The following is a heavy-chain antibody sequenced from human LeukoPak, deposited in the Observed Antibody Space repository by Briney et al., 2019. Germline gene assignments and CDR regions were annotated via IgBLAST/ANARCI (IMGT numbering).Heavy chain of an antibody. J-gene: IGHJ4*02. CDR1: GYSFTSYW. CDR2: IYPGDSDT. V-gene: IGHV5-51*01. D-gene: IGHD6-19*01. Sequence: RGEPLKISCKGSGYSFTSYWIGWVRQMPGKGLEWMGIIYPGDSDTRYSPSFQGQVTISADKSISTAYLQWSSLKASDTAMYYCARSPYSSCWFVAVAGTYPYFDYWGQGTLVTVSS. CDR3: ARSPYSSCWFVAVAGTYPYFDY.